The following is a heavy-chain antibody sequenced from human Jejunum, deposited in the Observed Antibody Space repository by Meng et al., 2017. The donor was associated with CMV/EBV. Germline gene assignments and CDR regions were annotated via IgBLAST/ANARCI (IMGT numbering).Heavy chain of an antibody. CDR1: GFTFSSYW. D-gene: IGHD1-26*01. CDR3: ARDSGSYSIGWDFDY. V-gene: IGHV3-74*01. J-gene: IGHJ4*02. Sequence: SGFTFSSYWMHWVRQAPGKGLVYISRIDTDGSSTFYEDSVKGRFTISRDNAKNTLYLQMNSLRAEDTAVYYCARDSGSYSIGWDFDYWGQGILVTVSS. CDR2: IDTDGSST.